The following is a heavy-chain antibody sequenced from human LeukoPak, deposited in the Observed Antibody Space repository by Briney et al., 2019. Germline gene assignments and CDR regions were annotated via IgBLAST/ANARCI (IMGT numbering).Heavy chain of an antibody. CDR3: ARDPYSGSYGPYYYYYMDV. CDR1: GLTFSSYN. Sequence: GGSLRLSCAASGLTFSSYNMNWVRKAPGKGPERVSSITSSSSYIYYADSVKGRFTISRDNAKNSLYLQMDSLRVEDTAVYYCARDPYSGSYGPYYYYYMDVWGEGTTVTISS. J-gene: IGHJ6*03. CDR2: ITSSSSYI. D-gene: IGHD1-26*01. V-gene: IGHV3-21*06.